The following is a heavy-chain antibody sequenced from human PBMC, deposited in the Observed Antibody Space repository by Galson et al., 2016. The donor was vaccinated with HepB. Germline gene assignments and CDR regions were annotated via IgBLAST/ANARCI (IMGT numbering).Heavy chain of an antibody. CDR2: ISSTSHST. Sequence: SLRLSCAASGFTFSTSAMSWVRQAPGQGLEWVSAISSTSHSTYYADSVKGRFTISRDNAKNTLFLQMDSLSVEDTAVYYCAKDRGNDYGVYDSWGQGTLVTVSS. D-gene: IGHD4-17*01. CDR3: AKDRGNDYGVYDS. J-gene: IGHJ4*02. V-gene: IGHV3-23*01. CDR1: GFTFSTSA.